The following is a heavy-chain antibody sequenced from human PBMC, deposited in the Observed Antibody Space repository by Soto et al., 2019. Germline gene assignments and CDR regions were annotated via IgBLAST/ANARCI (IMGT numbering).Heavy chain of an antibody. V-gene: IGHV3-23*01. J-gene: IGHJ3*01. CDR2: LGGPADAT. CDR3: ARRPDGFDV. CDR1: GFSIISYA. Sequence: WGSLRLSCVASGFSIISYAINLVRQVPWKGLEWVSGLGGPADATYYADSVKGRFTISRDSSKNTLYLQMSSLKAEDTAVYYCARRPDGFDVWGQGTMVTVSS.